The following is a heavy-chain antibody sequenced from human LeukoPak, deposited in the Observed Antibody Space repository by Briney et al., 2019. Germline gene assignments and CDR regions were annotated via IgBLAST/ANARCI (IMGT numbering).Heavy chain of an antibody. Sequence: GGSLRLSCVASGFTFSSYGMHWVRQPPGKGLEGVAVITNDGRHTNYVDSVKGRFTISRDNSKNTLYLQMNGLRVEDTAVYYCAKELTTVTHFDYWGQGTLVTVSS. D-gene: IGHD4-17*01. J-gene: IGHJ4*02. CDR3: AKELTTVTHFDY. CDR1: GFTFSSYG. CDR2: ITNDGRHT. V-gene: IGHV3-30*18.